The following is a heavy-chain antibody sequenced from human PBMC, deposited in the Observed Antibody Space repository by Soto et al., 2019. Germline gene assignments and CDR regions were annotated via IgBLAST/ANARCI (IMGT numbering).Heavy chain of an antibody. CDR2: ISYDGSNK. J-gene: IGHJ5*02. CDR1: GFTFSSYG. Sequence: QVQLVESGGGVVQPGRSLRLSCAASGFTFSSYGMHWVRQAPGKGLEWVAAISYDGSNKYYADSVKGRFTISRDNSKNPLYLQMNSLRAEDTAVYYCAKDKVPAANSWFDPWGQGTLVTVSS. CDR3: AKDKVPAANSWFDP. D-gene: IGHD2-2*01. V-gene: IGHV3-30*18.